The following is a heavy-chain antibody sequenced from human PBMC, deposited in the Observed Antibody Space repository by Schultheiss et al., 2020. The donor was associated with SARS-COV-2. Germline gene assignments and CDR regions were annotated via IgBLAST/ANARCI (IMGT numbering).Heavy chain of an antibody. D-gene: IGHD3-16*02. V-gene: IGHV4-34*01. J-gene: IGHJ3*02. CDR1: GGSFSGYY. CDR2: INHSGST. CDR3: ARSHDYVWGSYRWRARAFDI. Sequence: SETLSLTCGVYGGSFSGYYWGWIRQPPGKGLEWIGEINHSGSTNYNPSLKSRVTISVDTSKNQFSLKLSSVTAADTAVYYCARSHDYVWGSYRWRARAFDIWGQGTMVTVSS.